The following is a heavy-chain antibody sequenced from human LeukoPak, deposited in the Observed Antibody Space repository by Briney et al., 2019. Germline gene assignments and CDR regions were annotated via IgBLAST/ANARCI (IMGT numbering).Heavy chain of an antibody. V-gene: IGHV3-30*03. J-gene: IGHJ4*02. CDR1: GFTFSSYG. CDR2: ISYDGSNK. Sequence: GGSLRLSCAASGFTFSSYGMHWVRQAPGKGLEWVAVISYDGSNKYYADSVKGRFTISRDNSKNTLYLQMASLRDEDMAVYYCARVGPETAFDYWGQGTLVTVSS. CDR3: ARVGPETAFDY. D-gene: IGHD1-14*01.